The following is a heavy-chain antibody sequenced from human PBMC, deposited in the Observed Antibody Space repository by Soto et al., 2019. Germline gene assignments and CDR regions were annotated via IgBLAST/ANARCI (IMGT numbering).Heavy chain of an antibody. D-gene: IGHD3-22*01. CDR1: GGSISSGGYY. CDR3: ARAYYDGSGYYRYFQH. J-gene: IGHJ1*01. Sequence: SETLSLTCTVSGGSISSGGYYWSWIRQHPGKGLEWIGYIYYSGSTYYNPSLKSRVTISVDTSKNQFSLKLSSVTAADTAVYYCARAYYDGSGYYRYFQHWGQGTLVTSPQ. V-gene: IGHV4-31*03. CDR2: IYYSGST.